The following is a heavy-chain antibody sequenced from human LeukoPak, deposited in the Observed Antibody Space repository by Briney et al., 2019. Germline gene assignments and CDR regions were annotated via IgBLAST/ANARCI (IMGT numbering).Heavy chain of an antibody. Sequence: SSETLSLTCTVSGGSISSSSYYWGWIRQPPGKGLEWIGEINHSGSTNYNPPLKSRVTISVDTSKNQFSLKLSSVTAADTAVYYCARDSVAAVNWFDPWGQGTLVTVSS. J-gene: IGHJ5*02. V-gene: IGHV4-39*07. D-gene: IGHD6-13*01. CDR2: INHSGST. CDR3: ARDSVAAVNWFDP. CDR1: GGSISSSSYY.